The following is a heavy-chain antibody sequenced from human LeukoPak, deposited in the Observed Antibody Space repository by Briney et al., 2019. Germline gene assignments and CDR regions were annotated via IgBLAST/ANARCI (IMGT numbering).Heavy chain of an antibody. CDR1: GFTFSSYG. V-gene: IGHV3-30*18. D-gene: IGHD2-15*01. J-gene: IGHJ4*02. CDR2: ISYDGSSK. CDR3: AKDRGYCSGGSCLHFDY. Sequence: GGSLRLSCAASGFTFSSYGMHWVRQAPGKGLEWVAVISYDGSSKYYADSVKGRFTISRDNSKNTLYLQMNSLRAEDTAVYYCAKDRGYCSGGSCLHFDYWGQGTLVTVSS.